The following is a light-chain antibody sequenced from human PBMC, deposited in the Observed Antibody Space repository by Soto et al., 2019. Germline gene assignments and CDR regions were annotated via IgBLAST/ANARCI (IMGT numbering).Light chain of an antibody. J-gene: IGLJ2*01. CDR1: ALPKQY. V-gene: IGLV3-25*03. Sequence: SYELTQPPSVSVSPGQTARITCSGDALPKQYAYWYQQKPGQAPVLLIYKDSERPSGIPERFSGSSSGTTVTLTISGVQAEDEADYYCQSTDSSRSDVLFGGGTKLTVL. CDR2: KDS. CDR3: QSTDSSRSDVL.